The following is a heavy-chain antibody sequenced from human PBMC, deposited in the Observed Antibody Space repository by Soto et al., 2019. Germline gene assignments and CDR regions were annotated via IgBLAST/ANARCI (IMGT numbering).Heavy chain of an antibody. CDR1: GYTFTRSG. J-gene: IGHJ6*02. Sequence: ASVKVSCKASGYTFTRSGISWVRQAPGQGLEWMGWISTYNGDTNYAQTFQGRVTMTTDTSTSTVHMEVRSLRSDDTAVYYCAREGLVLAPSTVNTDHYYYAMDVWGQGTTDTVSS. CDR3: AREGLVLAPSTVNTDHYYYAMDV. CDR2: ISTYNGDT. D-gene: IGHD3-3*02. V-gene: IGHV1-18*01.